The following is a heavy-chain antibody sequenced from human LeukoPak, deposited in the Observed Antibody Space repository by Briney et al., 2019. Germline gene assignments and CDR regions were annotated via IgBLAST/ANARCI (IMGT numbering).Heavy chain of an antibody. CDR1: GFTFSSYA. CDR3: ARDHKEKAGSFYYYYGMDV. J-gene: IGHJ6*02. D-gene: IGHD3-10*01. CDR2: ISYDGSNK. V-gene: IGHV3-30-3*01. Sequence: GGSLRLSCAASGFTFSSYAMHWVRQAPGKGLEWVAVISYDGSNKYYADSVKGRFTISRDNSKNTLYLQMNSLRAEDTAVYYCARDHKEKAGSFYYYYGMDVWGQGTTVTVSS.